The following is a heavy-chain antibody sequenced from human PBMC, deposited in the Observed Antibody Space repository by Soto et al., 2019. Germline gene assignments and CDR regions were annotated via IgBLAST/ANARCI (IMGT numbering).Heavy chain of an antibody. CDR3: AKQTDGSSHWGALAI. V-gene: IGHV3-23*01. D-gene: IGHD3-16*01. J-gene: IGHJ3*02. Sequence: EVQLLESAGGLVQPGGSLRLSCAASAFTCSTYAMHRLRQAPAPRLEWVSGISGSGGSTYCADSVKGRFTISRDSSKNTLYLQMDSLRAEDTAVYYCAKQTDGSSHWGALAIWGQGRMVGVFS. CDR2: ISGSGGST. CDR1: AFTCSTYA.